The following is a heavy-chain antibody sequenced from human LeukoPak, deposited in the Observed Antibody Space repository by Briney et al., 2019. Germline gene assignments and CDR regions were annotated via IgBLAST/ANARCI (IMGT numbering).Heavy chain of an antibody. V-gene: IGHV3-7*01. CDR1: GFTFSSYW. CDR3: SREAAAGFIYYYYYMDV. D-gene: IGHD6-13*01. Sequence: GGSLRLSCAASGFTFSSYWMSWVRQAPGKGLEWVANIKQDGSDKYYVDSVKGRFTISRDNAKNSLYLQMNSLRAEDTAVYYCSREAAAGFIYYYYYMDVWGKGTTVTGSS. J-gene: IGHJ6*03. CDR2: IKQDGSDK.